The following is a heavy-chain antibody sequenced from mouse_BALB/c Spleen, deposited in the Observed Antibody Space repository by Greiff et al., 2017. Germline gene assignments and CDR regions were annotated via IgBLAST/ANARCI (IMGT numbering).Heavy chain of an antibody. CDR1: GFTFSSFG. CDR3: ARETTVVATPFAY. J-gene: IGHJ3*01. Sequence: EVKLVESGGGLVQPGGSRKLSCAASGFTFSSFGMHWVRQAPEKGLEWVAYISSGSSTIYYADTVKGRFTISRDNPKNTLFLQMTSLRSEDTAMYYCARETTVVATPFAYWGQGTLVTVSA. V-gene: IGHV5-17*02. CDR2: ISSGSSTI. D-gene: IGHD1-1*01.